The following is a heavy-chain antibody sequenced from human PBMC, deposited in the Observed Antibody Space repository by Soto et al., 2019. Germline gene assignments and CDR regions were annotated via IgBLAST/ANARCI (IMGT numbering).Heavy chain of an antibody. D-gene: IGHD3-22*01. CDR3: ARSGPGGYIDY. Sequence: SVKVSCKTSGGTFSRHAINWVRQAPGQGLEWMGGIIPMFGTTNYAQKFKGRVTISADESTSTSKNQFSLQLNSVTPEDTAVYYCARSGPGGYIDYWGQGTLVTVSS. CDR2: IIPMFGTT. J-gene: IGHJ4*02. CDR1: GGTFSRHA. V-gene: IGHV1-69*13.